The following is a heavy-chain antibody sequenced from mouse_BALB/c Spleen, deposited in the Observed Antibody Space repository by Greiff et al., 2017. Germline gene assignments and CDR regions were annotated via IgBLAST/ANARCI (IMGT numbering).Heavy chain of an antibody. CDR1: GFNIKDTY. D-gene: IGHD3-1*01. CDR3: ARSLRGYFDY. J-gene: IGHJ2*01. CDR2: IDPANGNT. Sequence: EVQLQQSGAELVKPGASVKLSCTASGFNIKDTYLHWVKQRSEQGLEWIGRIDPANGNTKYDPKFQGKATITADTSSNTAYLQLSSLTSEDTAVYYCARSLRGYFDYWGQGTTLTVSS. V-gene: IGHV14-3*02.